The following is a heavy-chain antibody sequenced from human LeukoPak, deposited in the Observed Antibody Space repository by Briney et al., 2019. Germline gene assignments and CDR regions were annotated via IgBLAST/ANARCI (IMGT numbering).Heavy chain of an antibody. CDR1: GFTFGDYA. CDR2: IRSKGYGGTT. D-gene: IGHD6-19*01. J-gene: IGHJ3*02. Sequence: GGSLRLSCTASGFTFGDYAMSWVRQAPGKGLEWVGFIRSKGYGGTTEYAASVKGRFTISRDDSKSIAYQQMNSLKTEDTAVYYCAGGQWLLTMYAFDIWGQGTMVTVSS. CDR3: AGGQWLLTMYAFDI. V-gene: IGHV3-49*04.